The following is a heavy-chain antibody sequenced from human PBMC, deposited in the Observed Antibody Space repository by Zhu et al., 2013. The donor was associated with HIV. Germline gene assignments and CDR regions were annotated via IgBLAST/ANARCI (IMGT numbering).Heavy chain of an antibody. Sequence: QVQLVQSGAEMKKPGSSVKVSCKASGGTFNNNAVNWVRQAPGQGLEWMGGIIPLFGTANYAKRFQGRVTITADKSTTTAYMELSSLRSDDTAVYYCARSRTLEEAEYFQHWGQGTLVIVSS. CDR2: IIPLFGTA. CDR1: GGTFNNNA. V-gene: IGHV1-69*06. CDR3: ARSRTLEEAEYFQH. J-gene: IGHJ1*01. D-gene: IGHD1-1*01.